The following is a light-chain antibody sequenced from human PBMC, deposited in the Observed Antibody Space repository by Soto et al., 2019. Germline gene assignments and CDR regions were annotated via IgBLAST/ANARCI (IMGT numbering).Light chain of an antibody. J-gene: IGKJ3*01. CDR3: QHYGSSPPFT. Sequence: EIVLTQSPGTLSLSPGERVTLSCRASQSVGDNYLAWYRQKPGQAPRILIYGASHRATGIPDRFSGSGSGTDFTLTISRLKPEDFAVYYCQHYGSSPPFTFGPGTKVEIK. V-gene: IGKV3-20*01. CDR2: GAS. CDR1: QSVGDNY.